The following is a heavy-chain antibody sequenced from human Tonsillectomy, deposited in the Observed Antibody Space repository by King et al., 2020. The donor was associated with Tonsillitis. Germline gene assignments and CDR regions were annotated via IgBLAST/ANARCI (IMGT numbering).Heavy chain of an antibody. CDR1: GFTFSNYW. J-gene: IGHJ3*02. D-gene: IGHD6-13*01. Sequence: DVQLVESGGGLVQPGGSLRLSCAASGFTFSNYWMSWVRQAPGKGLEWVANIKQDGSQKYYVDSVKGRLTISRDNAKNSLYLQMNSLRAEDTAVYYCPRDSIVAAGTFTDAFDIWGQGTMVTVSS. CDR2: IKQDGSQK. CDR3: PRDSIVAAGTFTDAFDI. V-gene: IGHV3-7*03.